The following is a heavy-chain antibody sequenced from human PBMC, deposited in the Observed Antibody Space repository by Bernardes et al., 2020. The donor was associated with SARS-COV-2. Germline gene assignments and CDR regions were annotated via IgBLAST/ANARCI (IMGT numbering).Heavy chain of an antibody. Sequence: LSLTCTVSGGPISSSSYYWGWIRQPPGKGLEWIGSIYYSGGTYYNPSLKSRVTISVDTSKNQFSLKLSSVTAADTAVYYCARPYYDYVWGSPRGSWFDPWGQGTLVTVSS. D-gene: IGHD3-16*01. CDR3: ARPYYDYVWGSPRGSWFDP. J-gene: IGHJ5*02. CDR2: IYYSGGT. V-gene: IGHV4-39*01. CDR1: GGPISSSSYY.